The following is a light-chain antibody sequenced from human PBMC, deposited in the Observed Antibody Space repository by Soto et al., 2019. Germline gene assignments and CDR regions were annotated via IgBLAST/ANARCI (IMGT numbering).Light chain of an antibody. CDR3: HQYDSLPPT. CDR2: DAT. V-gene: IGKV1-33*01. J-gene: IGKJ5*01. CDR1: QDISNS. Sequence: DIQMTQSPSSASASVGDSVAISCQASQDISNSLNWYQQKPGKAPKLLIFDATNLETGVPSRFSGSGSRTHYSLTISSLQPEDFATYYCHQYDSLPPTFGQGTRLEIK.